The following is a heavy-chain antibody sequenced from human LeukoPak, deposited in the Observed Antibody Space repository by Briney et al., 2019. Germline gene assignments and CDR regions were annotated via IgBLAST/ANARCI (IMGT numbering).Heavy chain of an antibody. CDR3: AREILGLYDSSGYYYGLYAFDI. CDR2: INPNSGGT. D-gene: IGHD3-22*01. J-gene: IGHJ3*02. V-gene: IGHV1-2*06. Sequence: VASVRVSCKASGYTFTGYYMHWVRQAPGQGLEWMGRINPNSGGTNYAQKFQGRVTMTRDTSISTAYMELSRLRSDDTAVYYCAREILGLYDSSGYYYGLYAFDIWDQGTMVTVSS. CDR1: GYTFTGYY.